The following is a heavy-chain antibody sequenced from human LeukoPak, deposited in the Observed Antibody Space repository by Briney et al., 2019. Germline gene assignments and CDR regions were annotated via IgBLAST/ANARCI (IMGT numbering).Heavy chain of an antibody. D-gene: IGHD3-16*02. Sequence: GGSLRLSCAASGFTFSSYAMSWVRQAPGKGLEWVSTISGSGGSTYYADSVKGRFTISRDNSKNTLYLQMNSLRAEDTAVYYCAKGGDLSLYYFDYWGQGTLVTVSS. CDR3: AKGGDLSLYYFDY. V-gene: IGHV3-23*01. CDR2: ISGSGGST. J-gene: IGHJ4*02. CDR1: GFTFSSYA.